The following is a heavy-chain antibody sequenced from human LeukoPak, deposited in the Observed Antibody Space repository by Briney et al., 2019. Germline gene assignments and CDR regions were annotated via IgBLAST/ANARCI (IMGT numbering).Heavy chain of an antibody. D-gene: IGHD6-19*01. V-gene: IGHV4-61*02. J-gene: IGHJ5*02. CDR2: IYTSGST. CDR3: AREKGVAGKNWFDP. Sequence: SETLSLTCTVSGGSISSGSYYWSWIRQPAGKGLEWIGRIYTSGSTNYNPSLKSRVTMSVDTSKNQFSLKLSSVTAADTAVYYCAREKGVAGKNWFDPWGQGTLVTVSS. CDR1: GGSISSGSYY.